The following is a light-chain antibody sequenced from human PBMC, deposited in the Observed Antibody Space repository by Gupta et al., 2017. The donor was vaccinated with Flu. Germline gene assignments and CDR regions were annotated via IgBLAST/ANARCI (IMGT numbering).Light chain of an antibody. J-gene: IGLJ2*01. Sequence: QSALTQPRSVSGSPGQSVAISCHGTPSDIGTYHYVSWYQQHPGKAPKLMIYDVTKRPSGVPDRFSGSKSATTASLTISGREAEDEYYYYYCSYGDTYVFGGGTKLTVL. CDR1: PSDIGTYHY. V-gene: IGLV2-11*01. CDR3: CSYGDTYV. CDR2: DVT.